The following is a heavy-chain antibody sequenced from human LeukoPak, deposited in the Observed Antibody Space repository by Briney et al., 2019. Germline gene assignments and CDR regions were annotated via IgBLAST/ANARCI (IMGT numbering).Heavy chain of an antibody. CDR3: ARGRYFDWL. J-gene: IGHJ4*02. CDR2: ISSSGSTI. V-gene: IGHV3-48*03. CDR1: GFTFSSYE. D-gene: IGHD3-9*01. Sequence: GGSLRLSCAASGFTFSSYEMDWVRQAPGKGLEWVSYISSSGSTIYYAYSVKGRFTISRDNAKNSLYLQMSSLRAEDTAVYYCARGRYFDWLRGQGTLVTVSS.